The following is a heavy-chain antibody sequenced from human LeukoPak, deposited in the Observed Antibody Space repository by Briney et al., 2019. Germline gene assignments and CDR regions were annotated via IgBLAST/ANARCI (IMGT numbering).Heavy chain of an antibody. CDR3: ARVGEKAFHLWPEIDY. CDR2: ISFSSSYI. V-gene: IGHV3-21*01. J-gene: IGHJ4*02. D-gene: IGHD5-24*01. CDR1: GFTFSSYS. Sequence: PGGSLTLSCVASGFTFSSYSMNWVRQAPGKGLEWVSSISFSSSYIYYADSVKGRFTISRDNAKNSLYLQMSSLRAEDTAVYYCARVGEKAFHLWPEIDYWGQGTLVTVS.